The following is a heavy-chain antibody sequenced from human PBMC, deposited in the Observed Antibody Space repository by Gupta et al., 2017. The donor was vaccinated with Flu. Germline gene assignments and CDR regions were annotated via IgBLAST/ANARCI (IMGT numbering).Heavy chain of an antibody. Sequence: QVQLVQSGAEVKKPGSSVKVSCKASGGTFSSYAISWVRQAPGQGLEWMGGIMAIFGTANDAQKFKGRVTITADKATCTAELEMRGMRAQDTTVYYDASGPTLVGATSGGQGTMVTVFS. CDR1: GGTFSSYA. CDR2: IMAIFGTA. J-gene: IGHJ4*02. V-gene: IGHV1-69*06. CDR3: ASGPTLVGATS. D-gene: IGHD1-26*01.